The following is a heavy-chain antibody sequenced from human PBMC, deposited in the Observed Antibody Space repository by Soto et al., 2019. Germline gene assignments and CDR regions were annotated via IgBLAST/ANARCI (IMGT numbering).Heavy chain of an antibody. CDR3: ARGGDHPGYDYGLDY. J-gene: IGHJ4*02. Sequence: QVQLVQSGAEVRKPGASVKVSCQASGYTFTDFAIHWVRQAPGQGLEWMGWILGGTGNTKYSQKFQGRFTITRDTSTTTAYMELSSLTSGDTALYFCARGGDHPGYDYGLDYWGQGILVTVSS. CDR2: ILGGTGNT. V-gene: IGHV1-3*01. CDR1: GYTFTDFA. D-gene: IGHD5-12*01.